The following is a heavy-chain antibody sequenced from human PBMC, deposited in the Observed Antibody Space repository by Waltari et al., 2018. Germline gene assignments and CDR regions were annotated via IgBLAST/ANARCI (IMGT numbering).Heavy chain of an antibody. Sequence: QLQLQESGPGLVKPSETLSLTCTVSGGSISSSSYYWGWIRQPPGKGLEWIGSIYYSGSTYYNPSLKSRVTIAVDTSKNQFSLKLSSVTAADTAVYYCARGDCSSTSCYTDNWFDPWGQGTLVTVSS. CDR3: ARGDCSSTSCYTDNWFDP. CDR1: GGSISSSSYY. J-gene: IGHJ5*02. CDR2: IYYSGST. V-gene: IGHV4-39*07. D-gene: IGHD2-2*02.